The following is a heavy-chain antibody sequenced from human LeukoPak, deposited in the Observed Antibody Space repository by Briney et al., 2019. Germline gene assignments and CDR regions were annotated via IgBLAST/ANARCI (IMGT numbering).Heavy chain of an antibody. CDR1: GGTFSSYA. Sequence: SVKVSCKASGGTFSSYAISWVRQAPGQGLEWMGRIIPILGIANYAQKFQGRVTITADKSTSTAYMELSSLRSEDTAVYYCAREMASESIAVAGMSLCYYYGMDVWGQGTTVTVSS. D-gene: IGHD6-19*01. CDR2: IIPILGIA. V-gene: IGHV1-69*04. CDR3: AREMASESIAVAGMSLCYYYGMDV. J-gene: IGHJ6*02.